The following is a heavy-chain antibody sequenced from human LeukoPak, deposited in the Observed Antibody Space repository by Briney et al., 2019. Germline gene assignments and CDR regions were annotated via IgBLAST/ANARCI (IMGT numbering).Heavy chain of an antibody. CDR2: INSDGSST. J-gene: IGHJ5*02. V-gene: IGHV3-74*01. D-gene: IGHD2-15*01. Sequence: HPGGSLRLSCAASGFTFSSYWMHWVRQAPGKGLVWVSRINSDGSSTKYADSVKGRFTISRDNAKNTQYLQMNSLRVEDTAVYYCAWVGCSGGSCTDWSDPWGQGTLVNVSS. CDR1: GFTFSSYW. CDR3: AWVGCSGGSCTDWSDP.